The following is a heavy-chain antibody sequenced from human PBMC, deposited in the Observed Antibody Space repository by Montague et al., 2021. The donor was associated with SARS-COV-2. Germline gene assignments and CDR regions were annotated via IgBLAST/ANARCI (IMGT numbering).Heavy chain of an antibody. J-gene: IGHJ4*02. CDR1: GGSISGYY. CDR3: ARVAPLQCSDY. Sequence: SETLSLTCTVSGGSISGYYWSWLRQPPGKGLEWIGYIYDSGSTNYNPSLRSRVTISVDTSKNQFSLKLSSVTAADTAVYYCARVAPLQCSDYWGQGTLVTVSS. V-gene: IGHV4-59*01. D-gene: IGHD4/OR15-4a*01. CDR2: IYDSGST.